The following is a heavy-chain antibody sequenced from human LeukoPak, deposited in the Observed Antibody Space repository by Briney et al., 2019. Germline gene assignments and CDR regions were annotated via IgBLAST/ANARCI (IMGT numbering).Heavy chain of an antibody. Sequence: ASVKVSCKASGYTFTSYYMHWVRQAPGQGLEWMGIINPSGGSTSYAQKFQGRVTMTRDTSTSTVYMELRSLRSDDTAVYYCARDTAMVRSFDYWGQGTLVTVSS. V-gene: IGHV1-46*01. CDR2: INPSGGST. CDR1: GYTFTSYY. J-gene: IGHJ4*02. CDR3: ARDTAMVRSFDY. D-gene: IGHD5-18*01.